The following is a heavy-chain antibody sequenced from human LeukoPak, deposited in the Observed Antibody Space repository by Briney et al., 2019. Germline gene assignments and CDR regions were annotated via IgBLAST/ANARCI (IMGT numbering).Heavy chain of an antibody. V-gene: IGHV3-33*06. CDR3: AKVRNTTTWYLGD. CDR2: IWYDGSNK. D-gene: IGHD6-13*01. Sequence: GRSLRLSCAASGFTFSSYGMHWVRQAPGKGLEWVAVIWYDGSNKYYADSVKGRFTISRDNSKNTLYLQMNSLRVEDTAVYYCAKVRNTTTWYLGDWGQGTLVTVSS. CDR1: GFTFSSYG. J-gene: IGHJ4*02.